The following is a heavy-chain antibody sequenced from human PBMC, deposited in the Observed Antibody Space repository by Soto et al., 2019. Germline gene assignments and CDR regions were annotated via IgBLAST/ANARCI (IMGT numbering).Heavy chain of an antibody. V-gene: IGHV1-8*02. Sequence: ASARVSCKPSGYTVTISEVAGVLQAPGQGLEWMGWMNPNSGNTGYAQKFQGRVTMTRNTSISTAYMELSSLRSGDTAVYYCARDRVGSSSRWFDPGGQGTLVTVSS. D-gene: IGHD6-6*01. CDR1: GYTVTISE. CDR3: ARDRVGSSSRWFDP. J-gene: IGHJ5*02. CDR2: MNPNSGNT.